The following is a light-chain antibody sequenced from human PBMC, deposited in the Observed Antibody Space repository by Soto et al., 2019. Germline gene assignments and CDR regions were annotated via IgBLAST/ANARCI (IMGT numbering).Light chain of an antibody. CDR2: RND. V-gene: IGLV1-47*01. CDR3: ASWDDGLSVWV. Sequence: QTVVSQPPSASATPGQRVTISCSGSVSNIGSNFVYWYQQLAGTAPKLLVFRNDQRPSGVPDRISGSKSGTSASLAISGLRSDDEADYYCASWDDGLSVWVFGGGTKLTVL. J-gene: IGLJ3*02. CDR1: VSNIGSNF.